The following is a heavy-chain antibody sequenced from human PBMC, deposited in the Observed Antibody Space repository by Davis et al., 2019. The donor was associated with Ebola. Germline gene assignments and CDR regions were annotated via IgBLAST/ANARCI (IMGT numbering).Heavy chain of an antibody. J-gene: IGHJ4*02. D-gene: IGHD3-16*01. V-gene: IGHV1-69*13. Sequence: SVKVSCKASGGTFSSYAISWVRQAPGQGLEWMGEIIPIFGTANYAQKFQGRVPITADESTSTAYMELSSLRSEDPAVYYCARGPTDPSGGWGQGTLVTVSS. CDR1: GGTFSSYA. CDR3: ARGPTDPSGG. CDR2: IIPIFGTA.